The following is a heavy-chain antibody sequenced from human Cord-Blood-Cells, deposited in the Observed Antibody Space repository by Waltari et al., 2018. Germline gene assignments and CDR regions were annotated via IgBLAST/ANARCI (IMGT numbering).Heavy chain of an antibody. CDR2: IKQDGSEK. D-gene: IGHD3-10*01. J-gene: IGHJ3*02. CDR1: GFTFSSYW. Sequence: EVQLVESGGGLVQPGGSLRLSCAASGFTFSSYWMSWVRQAPGKGLEWVANIKQDGSEKYYVDSVKGRFTISRDNAKNSLYLQMNSLRAEDTAVYYCARGRVLRGEDAFDIWGQGTMVTVSS. V-gene: IGHV3-7*01. CDR3: ARGRVLRGEDAFDI.